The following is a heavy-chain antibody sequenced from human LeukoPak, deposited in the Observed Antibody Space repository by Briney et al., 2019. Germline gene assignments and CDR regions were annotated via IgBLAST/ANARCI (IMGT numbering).Heavy chain of an antibody. D-gene: IGHD3-9*01. Sequence: SETLSLTCTVSGGSISSYYWSWIRQPPGKGLEWIGYIYYGGSTNYNPSLKSRVTISVDASKNQFSLKLTSVTAADTAVYYCARVGDYDILTGLVGAFDIWGQGTMVTVSS. CDR2: IYYGGST. J-gene: IGHJ3*02. CDR3: ARVGDYDILTGLVGAFDI. V-gene: IGHV4-59*01. CDR1: GGSISSYY.